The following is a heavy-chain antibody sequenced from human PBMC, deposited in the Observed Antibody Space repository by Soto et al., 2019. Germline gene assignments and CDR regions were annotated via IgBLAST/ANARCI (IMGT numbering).Heavy chain of an antibody. D-gene: IGHD3-10*01. CDR3: ARGRYYYGSGRRSYYYYGMDV. J-gene: IGHJ6*02. CDR2: INHSGST. Sequence: SETLSLTCAVYGGSFSGYYWSWIRQPPGKGLEWIGEINHSGSTNYNPSLKSRVTISVDTSKNQFSLKLSSVTAADTAVYYCARGRYYYGSGRRSYYYYGMDVWGQGTTVTVSS. V-gene: IGHV4-34*01. CDR1: GGSFSGYY.